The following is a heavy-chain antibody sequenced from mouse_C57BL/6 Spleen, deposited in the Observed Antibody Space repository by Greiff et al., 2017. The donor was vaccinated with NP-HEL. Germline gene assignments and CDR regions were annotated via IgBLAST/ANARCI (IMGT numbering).Heavy chain of an antibody. CDR3: TTLRRLRRNWYFDV. CDR1: GYTFTDYE. D-gene: IGHD2-2*01. CDR2: IDPETGGT. Sequence: QVQLQQSGAELVRPGASVTLSCKASGYTFTDYEMHWVKQTPVHGLEWIGAIDPETGGTAYNQKFKGKAILTADKSSSTAYMELRSLTSEDSAVYYCTTLRRLRRNWYFDVWGTGTTVTVSS. V-gene: IGHV1-15*01. J-gene: IGHJ1*03.